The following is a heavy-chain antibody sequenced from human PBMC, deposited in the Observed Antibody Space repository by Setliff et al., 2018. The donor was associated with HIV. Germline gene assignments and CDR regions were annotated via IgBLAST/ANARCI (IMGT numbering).Heavy chain of an antibody. D-gene: IGHD6-19*01. J-gene: IGHJ4*02. Sequence: PSKTLSLTCAVSGDSISSGGYSWNWIRQPPGKGLEWIGYIYYSGNTNYNPSLKSRVTISVDTSKNQFSLKLSSVTAADTAVYYCASMERGSGFSNRNYFDYWGQGTLVTVSS. V-gene: IGHV4-61*08. CDR2: IYYSGNT. CDR3: ASMERGSGFSNRNYFDY. CDR1: GDSISSGGYS.